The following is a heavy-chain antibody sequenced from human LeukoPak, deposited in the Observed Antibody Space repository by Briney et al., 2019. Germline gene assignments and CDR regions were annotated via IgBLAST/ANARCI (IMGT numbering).Heavy chain of an antibody. J-gene: IGHJ4*02. V-gene: IGHV4-4*02. CDR2: IDHSGST. CDR1: GGSISSNW. CDR3: ATSNWLRDSNFDS. Sequence: SSETLSLTCAVSGGSISSNWWSWVRQPPGKGLEWIGEIDHSGSTNYNPSLKSRVTISVDKSESQFSLKLSSVTAADTAVYYCATSNWLRDSNFDSWGQGTLVTVSS. D-gene: IGHD4-11*01.